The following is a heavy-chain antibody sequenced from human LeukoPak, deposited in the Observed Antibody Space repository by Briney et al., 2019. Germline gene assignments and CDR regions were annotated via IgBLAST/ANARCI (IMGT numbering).Heavy chain of an antibody. CDR3: TRDHCSGDNCPSFDY. J-gene: IGHJ4*02. D-gene: IGHD2-15*01. CDR2: IGAYNGDT. V-gene: IGHV1-18*04. CDR1: GYTFTSFG. Sequence: ASVKVSCKPSGYTFTSFGISWVRQAPGQGLEWMGWIGAYNGDTNYAQKFQGRVTMTTDTSTSTAYMDLRSLRSDDTAVYYCTRDHCSGDNCPSFDYWGQGTLVTVSS.